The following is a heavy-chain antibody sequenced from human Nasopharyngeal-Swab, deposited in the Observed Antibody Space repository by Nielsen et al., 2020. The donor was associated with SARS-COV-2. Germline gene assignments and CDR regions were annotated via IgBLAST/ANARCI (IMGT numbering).Heavy chain of an antibody. CDR2: ISYDGNHE. CDR3: AKDPGLLVAGTDLSFYS. J-gene: IGHJ4*02. D-gene: IGHD6-19*01. CDR1: GFTFSNYG. V-gene: IGHV3-30*18. Sequence: GESLKISCVASGFTFSNYGMHWVRQAPGKGLEWLAVISYDGNHEFYAESIKGRFSISRENSENTLFLEMNSLRPSDSVFYYCAKDPGLLVAGTDLSFYSWGQGTLVTVSP.